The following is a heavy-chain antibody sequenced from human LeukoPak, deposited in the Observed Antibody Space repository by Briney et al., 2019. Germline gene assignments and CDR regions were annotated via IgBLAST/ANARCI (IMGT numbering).Heavy chain of an antibody. CDR3: AREKLGTSDY. Sequence: SSETLSLTCTVSGGSISSYYWSWIRQPPGKGLEWIGYIYYSGSTNYNPSLKSRVTISVDTSKNQFSLKLSSVTAADTAVYYCAREKLGTSDYWGQGTLVTVSS. D-gene: IGHD7-27*01. CDR2: IYYSGST. J-gene: IGHJ4*02. V-gene: IGHV4-59*01. CDR1: GGSISSYY.